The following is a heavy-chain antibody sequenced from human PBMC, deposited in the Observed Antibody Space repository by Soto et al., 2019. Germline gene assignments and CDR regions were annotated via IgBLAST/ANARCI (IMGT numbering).Heavy chain of an antibody. V-gene: IGHV3-21*01. D-gene: IGHD5-12*01. CDR1: GFTFSSYS. Sequence: GGSLRLSCAASGFTFSSYSMNWVRQAPGKGLEWVSSISSSSSYIYYADSVKGRFTISRDNAKNSLYLQMNSLRAEDTAVYYCARGYSGYDLWSGYAFDIWGQGTMVTVSS. J-gene: IGHJ3*02. CDR3: ARGYSGYDLWSGYAFDI. CDR2: ISSSSSYI.